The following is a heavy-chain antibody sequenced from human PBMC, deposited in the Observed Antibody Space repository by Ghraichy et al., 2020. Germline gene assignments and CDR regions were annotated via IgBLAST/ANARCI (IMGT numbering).Heavy chain of an antibody. V-gene: IGHV3-23*01. Sequence: GGSLRLSCAASGFTFSSYAMSWVRQAPGKGLQWVSAISGSGGSTYYADSVKGRFTVSRDYSKNTLYLQMNSLRAEDTAVYYCAKGRGYQRGPFDYWGQGTLVTVSS. J-gene: IGHJ4*02. CDR1: GFTFSSYA. D-gene: IGHD6-25*01. CDR2: ISGSGGST. CDR3: AKGRGYQRGPFDY.